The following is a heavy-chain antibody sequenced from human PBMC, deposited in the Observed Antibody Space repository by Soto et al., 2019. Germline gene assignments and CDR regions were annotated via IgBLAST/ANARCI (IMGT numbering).Heavy chain of an antibody. Sequence: ASVKVSCKASGYTFTSYGISCVRQAPGQGLEWMGWISAYNGNTNYAQKLQGRVTMTTDTSTSTAYMELRSLRSDDTAVYYCARALWGIVVVPAAIDYWGQGTLVTVSS. CDR3: ARALWGIVVVPAAIDY. D-gene: IGHD2-2*01. CDR1: GYTFTSYG. CDR2: ISAYNGNT. V-gene: IGHV1-18*01. J-gene: IGHJ4*02.